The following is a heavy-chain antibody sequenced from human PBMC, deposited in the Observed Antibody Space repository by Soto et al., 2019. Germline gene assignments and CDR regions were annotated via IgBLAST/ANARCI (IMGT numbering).Heavy chain of an antibody. J-gene: IGHJ4*02. D-gene: IGHD6-19*01. CDR1: GFTFSSYG. CDR3: AKDLRYSSGWLYYFDY. CDR2: ISYDGSNK. Sequence: GESLKISCAVSGFTFSSYGMHWVRQAPGKGLKWVAVISYDGSNKYYVDSVKGRFTISRDNSKNTLYLQMNSLRVEDTAVYYCAKDLRYSSGWLYYFDYWGQGTLVTVSS. V-gene: IGHV3-30*18.